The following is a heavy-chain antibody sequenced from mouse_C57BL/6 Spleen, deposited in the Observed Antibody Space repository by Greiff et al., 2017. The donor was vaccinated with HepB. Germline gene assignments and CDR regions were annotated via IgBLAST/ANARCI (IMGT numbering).Heavy chain of an antibody. D-gene: IGHD1-1*01. CDR2: IDPSDSYT. V-gene: IGHV1-69*01. CDR1: GYTFTSYW. CDR3: ARRDYYGGAWFAY. Sequence: QVQLQQSGAELVMPGASVKLSCKASGYTFTSYWMHWVKQRPGQGLEWIGEIDPSDSYTNYNQKFKGKSTLTVDKSSSTAYMQLSSLTSEDSAVYYCARRDYYGGAWFAYWGQGTLVTVSA. J-gene: IGHJ3*01.